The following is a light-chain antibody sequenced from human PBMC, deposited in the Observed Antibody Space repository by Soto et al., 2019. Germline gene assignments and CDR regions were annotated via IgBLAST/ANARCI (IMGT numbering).Light chain of an antibody. CDR2: GAS. Sequence: AIRMTQSPASFSASTGDRVTITCRASQGVSTYVAWYQQKPGKAPNLLIYGASTLQSGVPSRFSGSGSGTDFTLTISCLQSEDFATYYCQQYYSYPLTFGGGTKVEIK. V-gene: IGKV1-8*01. CDR3: QQYYSYPLT. CDR1: QGVSTY. J-gene: IGKJ4*01.